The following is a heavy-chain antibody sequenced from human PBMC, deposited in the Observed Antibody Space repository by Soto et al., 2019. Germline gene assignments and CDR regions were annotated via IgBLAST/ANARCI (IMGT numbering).Heavy chain of an antibody. D-gene: IGHD6-19*01. J-gene: IGHJ5*02. CDR3: ARLGSPFTGNSSGWYGGAPNWFDP. V-gene: IGHV4-39*01. CDR1: GGSISSSSYY. CDR2: IYYSGST. Sequence: QLQLQESGPGLVKPSETLSLTCTVSGGSISSSSYYWGWIRQPPGKGLEWIGSIYYSGSTYYNPSLKSRVTISVDTSKNQFSLKLSSVTAADTAVYYCARLGSPFTGNSSGWYGGAPNWFDPWGQGTLVTVSS.